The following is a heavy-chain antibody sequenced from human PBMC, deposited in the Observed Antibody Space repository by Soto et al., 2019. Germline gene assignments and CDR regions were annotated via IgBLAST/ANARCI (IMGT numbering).Heavy chain of an antibody. Sequence: SETLSLTCTVSGASISAFYWSWIRKSAGKGLEWIGRIYATGTTDYNPSLKSRVMMSVDTSKKQFSLKLRCVTAADTAVYYCVRDGRKSLRDWFDPWGQGNSVHVSS. J-gene: IGHJ5*02. CDR2: IYATGTT. D-gene: IGHD1-1*01. CDR1: GASISAFY. V-gene: IGHV4-4*07. CDR3: VRDGRKSLRDWFDP.